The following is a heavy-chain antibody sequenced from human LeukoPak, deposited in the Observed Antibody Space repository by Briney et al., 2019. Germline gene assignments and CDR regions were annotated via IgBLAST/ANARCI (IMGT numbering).Heavy chain of an antibody. CDR2: ISGGGGTT. Sequence: GGSLRLSCAASGFTFSNYAMSWFRQAPGKGLEWVSGISGGGGTTYYADSVKGRFTISRDNSKNTLYLQMHSLRAEDTAVYYCAKDRVYYFDSSGYSCDYWGQGSLVTVSS. V-gene: IGHV3-23*01. CDR3: AKDRVYYFDSSGYSCDY. J-gene: IGHJ4*02. D-gene: IGHD3-22*01. CDR1: GFTFSNYA.